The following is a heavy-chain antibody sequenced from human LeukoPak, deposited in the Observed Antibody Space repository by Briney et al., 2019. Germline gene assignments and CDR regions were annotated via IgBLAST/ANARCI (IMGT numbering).Heavy chain of an antibody. CDR2: ISSSSSTI. CDR1: GFTFSSYS. CDR3: ARDFVGSSGYFQH. V-gene: IGHV3-48*01. J-gene: IGHJ1*01. Sequence: GGSLRLSCAASGFTFSSYSMNWVRQAPGKGLEWVSYISSSSSTIYYADSVKGRFTISRDNAKNSLYLQMNSLRAEDTAVYYCARDFVGSSGYFQHWGQGTLVTVSS. D-gene: IGHD6-6*01.